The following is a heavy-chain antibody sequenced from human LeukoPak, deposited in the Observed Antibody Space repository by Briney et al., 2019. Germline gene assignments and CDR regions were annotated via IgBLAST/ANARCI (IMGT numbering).Heavy chain of an antibody. CDR1: GFTFSSYA. J-gene: IGHJ5*02. D-gene: IGHD2-2*03. V-gene: IGHV3-23*01. Sequence: GGSLRLSCAASGFTFSSYAMSWVRQAPGKGLEWVSSISGSGGSTYYADSEKGRFTISRDNSKNTLYLQMNGLRAEDTAVYYCAKVDTVVVPAADLWGQGTLVTVSS. CDR3: AKVDTVVVPAADL. CDR2: ISGSGGST.